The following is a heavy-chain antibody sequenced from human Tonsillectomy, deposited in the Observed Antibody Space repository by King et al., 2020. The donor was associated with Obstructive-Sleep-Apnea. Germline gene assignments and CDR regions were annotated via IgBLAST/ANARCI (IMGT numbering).Heavy chain of an antibody. D-gene: IGHD3-10*01. J-gene: IGHJ4*02. Sequence: VQLVESGGGVVQPGRSLRLSCAASGFTFSSYAMHWVRQAPGKGLEWVAVISYDGINKYYADSVKGRFTISRDNSKNTLYLQMNSLRAEDTAVYYCARDYGSGSYYNTYFDYWGQGTLVTVSS. CDR1: GFTFSSYA. V-gene: IGHV3-30-3*01. CDR2: ISYDGINK. CDR3: ARDYGSGSYYNTYFDY.